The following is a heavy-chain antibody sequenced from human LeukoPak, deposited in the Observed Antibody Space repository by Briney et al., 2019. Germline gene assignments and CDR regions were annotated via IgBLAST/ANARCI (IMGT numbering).Heavy chain of an antibody. J-gene: IGHJ5*02. CDR2: IYTSGST. D-gene: IGHD2/OR15-2a*01. CDR3: ARDPFLGWFDP. V-gene: IGHV4-61*02. Sequence: PSETLSLTCTVSGGSISSGSYYWSWIRQPAGKGLEWIGRIYTSGSTNYNPSLKSRVTMSVDTSKNQFSLKLSSVTAADTAVYYCARDPFLGWFDPWGQGTLVTVSS. CDR1: GGSISSGSYY.